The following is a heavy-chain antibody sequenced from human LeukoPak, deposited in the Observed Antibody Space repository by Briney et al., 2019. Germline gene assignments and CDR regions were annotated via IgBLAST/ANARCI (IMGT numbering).Heavy chain of an antibody. J-gene: IGHJ5*02. CDR3: ARDHGGWYFSWFDP. Sequence: PSETLSLTCTVYGGSISSYYWRWIPQPAGKGLECIGRIYTSGSPNYKLSLKSRVTISVDKSKNQFSLKLSSVTAADTAVYYCARDHGGWYFSWFDPWGQGTLVTVSS. D-gene: IGHD6-19*01. CDR1: GGSISSYY. V-gene: IGHV4-4*07. CDR2: IYTSGSP.